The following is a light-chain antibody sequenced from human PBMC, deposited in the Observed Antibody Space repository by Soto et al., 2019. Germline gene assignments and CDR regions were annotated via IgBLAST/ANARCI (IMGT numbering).Light chain of an antibody. CDR2: NVN. Sequence: QSVLTQPRSVSGSPGQSVTISCTGSSSDVGGYNYVSWYQQHPGKAPKLMIYNVNKRPLGVPDRFSGSKSGNTASLTISGLQAEDEADYYCSSYAGSYVVFGGGTKVTVL. V-gene: IGLV2-11*01. CDR3: SSYAGSYVV. J-gene: IGLJ2*01. CDR1: SSDVGGYNY.